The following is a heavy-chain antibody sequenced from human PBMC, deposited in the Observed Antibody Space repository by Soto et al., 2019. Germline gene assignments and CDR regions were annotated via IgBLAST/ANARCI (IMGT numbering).Heavy chain of an antibody. CDR3: AKDRKSWHTWGFDN. Sequence: EVQLLESGGGLVQPGGSLRLSCAASGFTFSSYAMSWVRQAPGKGLEWVSAVSASGGTAYYADSVQGRFTISRDNSENTLYLQMNSLRAEDTAMFYCAKDRKSWHTWGFDNWGQGTLVTVSS. J-gene: IGHJ4*02. V-gene: IGHV3-23*01. CDR2: VSASGGTA. D-gene: IGHD6-13*01. CDR1: GFTFSSYA.